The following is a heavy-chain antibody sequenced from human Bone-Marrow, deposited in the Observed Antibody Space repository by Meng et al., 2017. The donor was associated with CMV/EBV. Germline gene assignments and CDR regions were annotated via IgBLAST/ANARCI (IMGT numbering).Heavy chain of an antibody. CDR3: YTYDFWSGYSFGNYYYGMDV. CDR2: ISYDGSNK. Sequence: GGSLRLSCAASGFTFSSYAMHWVRQAPGKGLEWVAVISYDGSNKYYADSVKGRFTISRDNSKNTLYLQINSLRAEDTAVYYCYTYDFWSGYSFGNYYYGMDVWGQGTTVTVSS. V-gene: IGHV3-30*04. CDR1: GFTFSSYA. D-gene: IGHD3-3*01. J-gene: IGHJ6*02.